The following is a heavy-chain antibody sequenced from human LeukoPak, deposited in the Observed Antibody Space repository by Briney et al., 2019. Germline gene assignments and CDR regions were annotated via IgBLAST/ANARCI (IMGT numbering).Heavy chain of an antibody. CDR2: IKQDGSET. Sequence: PGGSLRLSCAASGFTFTNNFMSWVRQVPGKGLEWVANIKQDGSETTYADSVRGRFTIFRDNDKDSVYLQMNSLRAEDSATYYCVREGFYFFDFWGQGTLVTVSS. J-gene: IGHJ4*01. CDR1: GFTFTNNF. V-gene: IGHV3-7*01. CDR3: VREGFYFFDF.